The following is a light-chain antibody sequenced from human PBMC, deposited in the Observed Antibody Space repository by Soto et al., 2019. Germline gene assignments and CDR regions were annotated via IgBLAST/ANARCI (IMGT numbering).Light chain of an antibody. CDR2: AAS. CDR3: QQADSFTT. J-gene: IGKJ3*01. CDR1: QDVSRW. V-gene: IGKV1-12*01. Sequence: DIQVTQSPSSVSASVGDRVTITWRASQDVSRWLAWYQQKPGKAPKLLIYAASSLQSGVPSRFSGSGSGKDFTLTISSLQPEDFATYYCQQADSFTTFGPGTKVDIK.